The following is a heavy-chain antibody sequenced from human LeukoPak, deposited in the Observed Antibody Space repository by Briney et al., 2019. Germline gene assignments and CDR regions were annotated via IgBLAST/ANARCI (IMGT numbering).Heavy chain of an antibody. CDR3: VKDFCRGGTCPFPFFDS. V-gene: IGHV3-23*01. CDR1: GFTISGHA. CDR2: TVAGYSET. J-gene: IGHJ4*02. D-gene: IGHD3-3*01. Sequence: GGSLRLSCVASGFTISGHAMSWVRQAPAKGLEWVSITVAGYSETHYADSVRGRFTISRDDSSNTLSLEMNSLRADDTGTYYCVKDFCRGGTCPFPFFDSWGQGTVVPVSS.